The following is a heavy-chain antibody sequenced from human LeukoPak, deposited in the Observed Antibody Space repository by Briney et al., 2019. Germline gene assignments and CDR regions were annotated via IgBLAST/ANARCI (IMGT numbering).Heavy chain of an antibody. J-gene: IGHJ2*01. D-gene: IGHD6-13*01. CDR1: AGSTSSYY. V-gene: IGHV4-59*01. CDR3: ARTYGSSGLGYFDL. Sequence: SETLSLTCTVSAGSTSSYYWSWIRQPPGKGLELIGYIYYSGSTNYSPSLKSRLTISVDTSKNQFSLKLSSVTAADTAVYYCARTYGSSGLGYFDLWGRGTLVTVSS. CDR2: IYYSGST.